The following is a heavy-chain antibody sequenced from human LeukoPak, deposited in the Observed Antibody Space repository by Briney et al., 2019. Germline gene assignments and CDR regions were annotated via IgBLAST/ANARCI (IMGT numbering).Heavy chain of an antibody. CDR1: GGTFSSYA. CDR3: VRPMVRGVIEDAFDI. CDR2: IIPIFGTA. V-gene: IGHV1-69*05. Sequence: GASVKVSCKASGGTFSSYAISWVRQAPGQGLEWMGRIIPIFGTANYAKKFQGRVTITTDESSSTAYMDLSSLRAEDPGVYYCVRPMVRGVIEDAFDIWAQGTIVPVSS. D-gene: IGHD3-10*01. J-gene: IGHJ3*02.